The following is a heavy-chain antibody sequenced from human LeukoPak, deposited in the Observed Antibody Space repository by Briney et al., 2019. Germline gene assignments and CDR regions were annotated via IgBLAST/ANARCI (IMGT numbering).Heavy chain of an antibody. Sequence: GSLRLSCAASGFTFSDSAMHWVRQASGKGLEWVGRIRSKADNYATRYAASVKGRFTISRDDLKNTAYLQMDSLKTEDTALYYCTRQPYDYGDYQFDYWGQGTLVTVSS. CDR2: IRSKADNYAT. CDR3: TRQPYDYGDYQFDY. J-gene: IGHJ4*02. V-gene: IGHV3-73*01. D-gene: IGHD4-17*01. CDR1: GFTFSDSA.